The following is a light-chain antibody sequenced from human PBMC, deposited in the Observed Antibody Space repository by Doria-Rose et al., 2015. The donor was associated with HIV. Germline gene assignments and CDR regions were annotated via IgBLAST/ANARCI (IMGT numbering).Light chain of an antibody. CDR2: AAS. CDR3: QQTYSSPPWT. Sequence: IRLTQSPSSLSASIGDRVTITCRASQTVSTYLNWFQQEPGKAPKLLIYAASRLQSGVPSRFSGSGSGTDFTLTISGLQPGDFATYYCQQTYSSPPWTVGQGTKVEMK. J-gene: IGKJ1*01. CDR1: QTVSTY. V-gene: IGKV1-39*01.